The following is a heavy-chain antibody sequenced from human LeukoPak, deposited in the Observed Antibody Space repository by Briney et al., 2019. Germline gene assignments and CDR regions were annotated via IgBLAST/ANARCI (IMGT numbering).Heavy chain of an antibody. CDR1: GFTFSSYG. CDR3: ARDDSETYCGGDCYSGPSSGMDV. V-gene: IGHV3-33*01. D-gene: IGHD2-21*02. Sequence: PGRSLRLSCAASGFTFSSYGMHWVRQAPGKGLEWVAVIWYDGSNKYYADSVKGRFTISRDNSKNTLYLQMNSLRAEDTAVYYCARDDSETYCGGDCYSGPSSGMDVWGQGTTVTVSS. CDR2: IWYDGSNK. J-gene: IGHJ6*02.